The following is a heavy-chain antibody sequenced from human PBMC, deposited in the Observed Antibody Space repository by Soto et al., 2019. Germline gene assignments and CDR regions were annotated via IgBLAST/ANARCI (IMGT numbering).Heavy chain of an antibody. J-gene: IGHJ6*03. D-gene: IGHD2-2*01. Sequence: QVQLQESGPGLVKPSETLSLTCTVSGGSISSYYWSWIRQPPGKGLEWIGYIYYSGSTNYNPSLKSRVTISVDTSKNQFSLKLSSVTAADTAVYYCARVRTKDIVVVPADHGYYYMDVWGKGTTVTVSS. V-gene: IGHV4-59*01. CDR1: GGSISSYY. CDR2: IYYSGST. CDR3: ARVRTKDIVVVPADHGYYYMDV.